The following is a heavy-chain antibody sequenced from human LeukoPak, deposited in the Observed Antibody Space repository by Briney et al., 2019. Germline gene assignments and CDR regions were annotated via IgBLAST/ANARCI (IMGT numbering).Heavy chain of an antibody. Sequence: SETLSLTCAVYGTSFSGYYWSWIRQPPEKGLEWIGELNPTGDTNYNSSLKSRVMISIDTSKNQFSLRLTSVTAADTAMYYCARISFGGFIVAQDYWGQGTLVAVSS. D-gene: IGHD3-16*02. V-gene: IGHV4-34*01. CDR1: GTSFSGYY. J-gene: IGHJ4*02. CDR3: ARISFGGFIVAQDY. CDR2: LNPTGDT.